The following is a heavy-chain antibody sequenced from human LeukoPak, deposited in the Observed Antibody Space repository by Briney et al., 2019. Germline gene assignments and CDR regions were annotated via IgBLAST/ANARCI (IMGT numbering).Heavy chain of an antibody. Sequence: GGSLRLACVASGLRIRHNSMNWVRQAPGKGLEWVAYISTTGSTTYYADSVKGRFTISRDNSKNTLYLQMNSLRAEDTAVYYCARDFSTPTWAFDIWGQGTMVTVSS. V-gene: IGHV3-48*01. D-gene: IGHD2-2*01. J-gene: IGHJ3*02. CDR3: ARDFSTPTWAFDI. CDR1: GLRIRHNS. CDR2: ISTTGSTT.